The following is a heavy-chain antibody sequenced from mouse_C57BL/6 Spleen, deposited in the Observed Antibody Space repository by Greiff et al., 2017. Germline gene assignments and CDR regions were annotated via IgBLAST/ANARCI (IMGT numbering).Heavy chain of an antibody. J-gene: IGHJ2*01. CDR2: IYPGDGDT. V-gene: IGHV1-80*01. CDR3: ARDGAFYYFDY. CDR1: GYAFSSYW. Sequence: QVQLQQPGAELVKPGASVKISCKASGYAFSSYWMNWVKQRPGKGLEWIGQIYPGDGDTNYNGKFKGKATLTADKSSSTAYMQLSSLTSEDSAVYFCARDGAFYYFDYWGQGTTLTVSS. D-gene: IGHD3-1*01.